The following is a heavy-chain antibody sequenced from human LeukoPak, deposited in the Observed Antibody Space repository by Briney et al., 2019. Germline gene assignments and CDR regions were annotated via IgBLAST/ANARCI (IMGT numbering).Heavy chain of an antibody. CDR2: ISGSGGST. J-gene: IGHJ5*02. Sequence: GASLRLSCAASGFTFSSYAMSWVRQAPGKGLEWVSAISGSGGSTYYADSVKGRFTISRENAKNSLYLQMNSLRAGDTAVYYCARARGGSNWFDPWGQGTLVTVPS. V-gene: IGHV3-23*01. CDR3: ARARGGSNWFDP. D-gene: IGHD5-12*01. CDR1: GFTFSSYA.